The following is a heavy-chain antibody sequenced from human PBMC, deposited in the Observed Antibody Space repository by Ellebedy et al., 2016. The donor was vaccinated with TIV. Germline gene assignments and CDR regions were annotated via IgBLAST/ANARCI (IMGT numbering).Heavy chain of an antibody. D-gene: IGHD3-3*01. CDR2: IYHSGST. Sequence: SETLSLTCTVSGGSISSSNWWSWVRQPPGKGLEWIGEIYHSGSTNYNPSLKSRVTISVDKSKNQFSLKMSSVTAADTAVYFCAKDAWGYDLWTGYSLWGQGTRVTVSS. CDR1: GGSISSSNW. J-gene: IGHJ4*02. V-gene: IGHV4-4*02. CDR3: AKDAWGYDLWTGYSL.